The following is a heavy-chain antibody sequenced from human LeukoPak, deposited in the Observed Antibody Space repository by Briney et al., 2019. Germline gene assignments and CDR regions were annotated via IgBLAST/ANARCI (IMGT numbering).Heavy chain of an antibody. Sequence: GGSLRLSCAASGFTFSNYGIHWVRQAPGKGLEWVTFMQYDGSDKFYADSVKGRFTISRDNSKDTLYLQMNSLRAEDTAVYYCAKDLDYYDSSGSRGRLDYWGQGTLVTVSS. D-gene: IGHD3-22*01. CDR3: AKDLDYYDSSGSRGRLDY. CDR2: MQYDGSDK. J-gene: IGHJ4*02. V-gene: IGHV3-30*02. CDR1: GFTFSNYG.